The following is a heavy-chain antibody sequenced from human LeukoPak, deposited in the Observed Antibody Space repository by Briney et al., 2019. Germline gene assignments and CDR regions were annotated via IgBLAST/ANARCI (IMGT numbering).Heavy chain of an antibody. D-gene: IGHD2-15*01. Sequence: GGSLRLSCVASGFTVSDHYLDWVRQAPGKGLEWVGLIRKKSDRYTTEYAASVKGRFTISRDDSTTSVYLQMSSLKSEDTAVYYCADIGGGGSNTRWGEGTVVTVPS. V-gene: IGHV3-72*01. CDR2: IRKKSDRYTT. CDR1: GFTVSDHY. CDR3: ADIGGGGSNTR. J-gene: IGHJ1*01.